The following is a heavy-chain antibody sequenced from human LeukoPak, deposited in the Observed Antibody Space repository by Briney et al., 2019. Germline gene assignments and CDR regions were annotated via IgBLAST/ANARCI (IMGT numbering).Heavy chain of an antibody. V-gene: IGHV4-4*07. CDR2: IYTSGST. Sequence: KPSETLSLTCTVSGGSISSYYWSWIRQPAGKGLEWIGRIYTSGSTDYNPSLKSRVTMSVDTSKKQFSLKLRSVTAADTAVYYCARDEWISSSWVNWFDPWGQGTLVTVPS. D-gene: IGHD6-13*01. J-gene: IGHJ5*02. CDR3: ARDEWISSSWVNWFDP. CDR1: GGSISSYY.